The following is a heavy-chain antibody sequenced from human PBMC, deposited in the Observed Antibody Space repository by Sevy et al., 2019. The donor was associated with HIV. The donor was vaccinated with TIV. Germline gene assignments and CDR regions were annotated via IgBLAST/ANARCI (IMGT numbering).Heavy chain of an antibody. CDR1: SFTFTNSA. Sequence: ASVKVSCKASSFTFTNSAVQWVRQARGQRLEWIGWIVVGSGDTNYAHNFQERVTISRDMSTATVSMELSGLRSADTAVYYCAAEYRGACSGRSCSVENGMDVWGPGTTVTVSS. CDR3: AAEYRGACSGRSCSVENGMDV. V-gene: IGHV1-58*01. J-gene: IGHJ6*02. D-gene: IGHD2-15*01. CDR2: IVVGSGDT.